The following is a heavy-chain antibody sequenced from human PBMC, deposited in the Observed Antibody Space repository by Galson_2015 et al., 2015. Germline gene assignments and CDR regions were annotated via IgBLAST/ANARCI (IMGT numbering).Heavy chain of an antibody. CDR1: GYIFTIYY. Sequence: SVKVSCKASGYIFTIYYVHWVRQAPGQGLEWMGAINPSDGDTTYAQKFQGRVTLTRDTSTSTVYMELSSLRSEDTAVYYCARAVYYASVDYWGQGPLVTVSS. J-gene: IGHJ4*02. V-gene: IGHV1-46*01. D-gene: IGHD3-10*01. CDR3: ARAVYYASVDY. CDR2: INPSDGDT.